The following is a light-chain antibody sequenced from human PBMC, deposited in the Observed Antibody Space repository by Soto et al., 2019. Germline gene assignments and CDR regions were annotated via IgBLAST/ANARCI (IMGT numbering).Light chain of an antibody. Sequence: QSALTQPASVSGSPGQSITISCTGTSSDVGGYNYVSWYQQHPGKAPKLIIYEVTNRPSGVSNRFSGSKSGNTASLTISGLRAEDEADYFCSSYTSSTTPVFGGGTKVTVL. CDR2: EVT. CDR1: SSDVGGYNY. CDR3: SSYTSSTTPV. J-gene: IGLJ3*02. V-gene: IGLV2-14*01.